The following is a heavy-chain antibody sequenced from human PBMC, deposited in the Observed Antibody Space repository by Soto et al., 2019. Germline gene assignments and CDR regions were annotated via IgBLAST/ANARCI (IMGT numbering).Heavy chain of an antibody. CDR3: ARTGYSSGWNEIDY. CDR2: IYYSGST. V-gene: IGHV4-39*01. J-gene: IGHJ4*02. Sequence: PSETLSLTCTVSGGSISSSSSYWGWIRQPPGKGLEWIGSIYYSGSTYYNPSLKSRVTISVDTSKNQFSLKLSSVTAADTAVYYCARTGYSSGWNEIDYWGQGTLVTVSS. CDR1: GGSISSSSSY. D-gene: IGHD6-19*01.